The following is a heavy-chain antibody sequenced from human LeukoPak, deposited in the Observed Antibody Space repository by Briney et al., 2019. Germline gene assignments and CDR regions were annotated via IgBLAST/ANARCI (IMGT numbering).Heavy chain of an antibody. CDR1: GFTFSSYG. J-gene: IGHJ3*02. CDR2: ISYDGSNK. V-gene: IGHV3-30*18. CDR3: AKDHQAGVWKTREDAFDI. D-gene: IGHD1-1*01. Sequence: GGSLRLSCAASGFTFSSYGMHWVRQAPGKGLEWVAVISYDGSNKYYADSVKGRFTISRDNSKNALYLQMNSLRAEDTAVYYCAKDHQAGVWKTREDAFDIWGQGTMVTVSS.